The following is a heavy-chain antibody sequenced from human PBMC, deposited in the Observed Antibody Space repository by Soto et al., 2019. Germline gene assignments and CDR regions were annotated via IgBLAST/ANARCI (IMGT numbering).Heavy chain of an antibody. CDR2: IDWDDDK. CDR3: ARSSPTLNYYYGMDV. Sequence: SGPTLVNPTQTLTLTCTFSGFSLSTSGMCVSWIRQPPGKALEWLARIDWDDDKYHSTSLKTRLTISKDTSKNQVVLTMTNMDPVDTATYYCARSSPTLNYYYGMDVWGQGTTVTVSS. D-gene: IGHD3-9*01. CDR1: GFSLSTSGMC. J-gene: IGHJ6*02. V-gene: IGHV2-70*11.